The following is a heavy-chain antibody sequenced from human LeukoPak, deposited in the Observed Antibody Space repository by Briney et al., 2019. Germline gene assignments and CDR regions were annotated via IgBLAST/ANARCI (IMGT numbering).Heavy chain of an antibody. D-gene: IGHD5-12*01. CDR1: GFSISNSA. CDR3: AKGAYDYIEMGYFDY. V-gene: IGHV3-23*01. Sequence: GALRLSCAAPGFSISNSAMSWVRQAPGKGLEWVSLIVASSGSTFYADSVKGRFTISRDSSKSTLYLQMNSLRAEDMAVYYCAKGAYDYIEMGYFDYWGQGTLVTVSS. CDR2: IVASSGST. J-gene: IGHJ4*02.